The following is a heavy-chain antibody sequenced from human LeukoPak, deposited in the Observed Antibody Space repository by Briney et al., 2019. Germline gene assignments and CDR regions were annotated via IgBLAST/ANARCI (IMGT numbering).Heavy chain of an antibody. V-gene: IGHV1-8*01. D-gene: IGHD6-19*01. CDR1: GYTFTSYD. J-gene: IGHJ5*02. CDR3: ARVAVARNWFDP. Sequence: GASVKVSCKASGYTFTSYDINWVRQATGQGLEWMGWVNPNSGNTGYAQKFQGRVTMTRNTSISTAYMELSSLRSEDTAVYYCARVAVARNWFDPWGQGTLVTVSS. CDR2: VNPNSGNT.